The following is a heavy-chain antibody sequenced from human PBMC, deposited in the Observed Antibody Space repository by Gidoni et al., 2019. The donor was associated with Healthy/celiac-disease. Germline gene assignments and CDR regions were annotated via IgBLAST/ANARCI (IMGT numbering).Heavy chain of an antibody. CDR2: ISSRSSYI. J-gene: IGHJ6*02. Sequence: EVHLVESGGGMEKHGGSRRLVCAASESTFSAYRMHWVISDTGKGQEWVTSISSRSSYIYYADSVKGRVTIARENDKNTLYLQMNNLRAEDTAVYYWARELVDVLLWFWENEGYYYYGMDVWGQGTTVTVSS. CDR1: ESTFSAYR. D-gene: IGHD3-10*01. V-gene: IGHV3-21*01. CDR3: ARELVDVLLWFWENEGYYYYGMDV.